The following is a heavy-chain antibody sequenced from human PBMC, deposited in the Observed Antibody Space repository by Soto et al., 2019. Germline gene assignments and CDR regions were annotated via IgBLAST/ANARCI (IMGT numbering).Heavy chain of an antibody. CDR3: AKAMITFGDFNYYYMDV. CDR1: GFTFDQYT. J-gene: IGHJ6*03. D-gene: IGHD3-16*01. V-gene: IGHV3-9*01. CDR2: ITWHSGTI. Sequence: EVQLVESGGGLVQPGRSLRLACAASGFTFDQYTMHWVRQAPGKGLEWVSSITWHSGTIGYADSVKGRFTISRDNAKKSLYLQMNSLRGEDTALYYCAKAMITFGDFNYYYMDVWGNGTTVTVSS.